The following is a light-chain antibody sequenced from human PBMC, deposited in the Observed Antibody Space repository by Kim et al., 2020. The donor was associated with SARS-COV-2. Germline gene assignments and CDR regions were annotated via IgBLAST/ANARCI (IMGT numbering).Light chain of an antibody. V-gene: IGLV2-14*03. Sequence: QSALTQPASVSGSPGQSITISCTGTSSDVGGYNYVSWYQQYPGKAPKLMIYDVRNRPSGVSNRFFGSKSANTASLTISGLQAEDVADYYCSSYTSSSTLVFGGGTQLTVL. CDR3: SSYTSSSTLV. CDR2: DVR. J-gene: IGLJ2*01. CDR1: SSDVGGYNY.